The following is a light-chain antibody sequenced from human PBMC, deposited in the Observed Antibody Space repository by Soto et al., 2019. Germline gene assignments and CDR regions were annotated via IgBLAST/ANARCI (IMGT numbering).Light chain of an antibody. V-gene: IGKV1-5*03. CDR3: QQYDKFPTT. CDR1: QSISSW. CDR2: KAS. Sequence: DIQMTQSPSTLSASVGDRVTITCRASQSISSWLAWYQQKPGKAPKLLIYKASSLESGVPSRFSGSGSGTEFTLTISRLEPEDFAVYFCQQYDKFPTTFGQGTRLEIK. J-gene: IGKJ5*01.